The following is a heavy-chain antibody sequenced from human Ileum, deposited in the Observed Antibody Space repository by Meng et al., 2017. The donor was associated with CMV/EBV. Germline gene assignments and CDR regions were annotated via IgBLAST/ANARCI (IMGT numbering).Heavy chain of an antibody. CDR1: RDSFNTYP. J-gene: IGHJ4*02. D-gene: IGHD3-9*01. V-gene: IGHV1-69*01. Sequence: QVQCVQSGVEVRKPGSSVKVSCKASRDSFNTYPISWVRQAPGQGLEWMGGILPIFGTPNYAQKFQGRVTITADESTSTVYMELISLKSEDTAIYYCVKEDWYFDFWGQGTLVTVSS. CDR3: VKEDWYFDF. CDR2: ILPIFGTP.